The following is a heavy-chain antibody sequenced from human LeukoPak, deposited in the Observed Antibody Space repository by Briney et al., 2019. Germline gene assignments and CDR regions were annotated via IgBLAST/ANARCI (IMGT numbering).Heavy chain of an antibody. CDR3: ARAFPNWFDP. D-gene: IGHD2/OR15-2a*01. CDR2: IYYSGST. CDR1: GGSISSYY. J-gene: IGHJ5*02. V-gene: IGHV4-39*07. Sequence: PSETLSLTCTVSGGSISSYYWGWIRQPPGKGLEWIGSIYYSGSTYYNPSLKSRVTISVDTSKNQFSLKLSSVTAADTAVYYCARAFPNWFDPWGQGTLVTVSS.